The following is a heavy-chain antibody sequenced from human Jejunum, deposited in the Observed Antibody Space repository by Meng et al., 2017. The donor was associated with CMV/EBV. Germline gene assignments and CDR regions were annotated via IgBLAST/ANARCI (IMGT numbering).Heavy chain of an antibody. J-gene: IGHJ4*02. V-gene: IGHV3-23*01. CDR2: ISGPGSAT. CDR3: AKYSFGIIVCLDS. D-gene: IGHD3-3*01. CDR1: GFSFSNYA. Sequence: SGFSFSNYAMGWVRQAPGKGLEWDSAISGPGSATYYADSAEGRFTITRDNSKNTVYRQMNSLRDGDTATYFCAKYSFGIIVCLDSWGQGTLVTVSS.